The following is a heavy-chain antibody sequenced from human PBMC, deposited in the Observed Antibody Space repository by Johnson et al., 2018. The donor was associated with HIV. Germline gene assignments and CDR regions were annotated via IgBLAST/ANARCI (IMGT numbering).Heavy chain of an antibody. D-gene: IGHD1-26*01. J-gene: IGHJ3*02. Sequence: VQLVESGGGVVQPGGSLRLSCAASGFTFSDHYMDWVRQAPGKGLEWVGRSRNKANSYTTEYAASVKGRFTISRDDSKNTLYLQMNSLKTEDTAVYYCTTPSGSYVSSYDAFDIWGQGTMVTVSS. V-gene: IGHV3-72*01. CDR2: SRNKANSYTT. CDR3: TTPSGSYVSSYDAFDI. CDR1: GFTFSDHY.